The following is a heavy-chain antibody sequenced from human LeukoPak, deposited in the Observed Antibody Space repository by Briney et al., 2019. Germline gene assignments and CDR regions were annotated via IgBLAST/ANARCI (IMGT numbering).Heavy chain of an antibody. J-gene: IGHJ4*02. D-gene: IGHD4-17*01. V-gene: IGHV3-74*01. CDR3: ARGGYGAHMG. Sequence: GGSLRLSCAASGFSFSSLWMHWVRQVPGKGLVWVSGINSDGTTTGYADSVKGRFTISRDNAKNTVSLQMSSLRAEDTALYYCARGGYGAHMGWGQGTLVTVSS. CDR1: GFSFSSLW. CDR2: INSDGTTT.